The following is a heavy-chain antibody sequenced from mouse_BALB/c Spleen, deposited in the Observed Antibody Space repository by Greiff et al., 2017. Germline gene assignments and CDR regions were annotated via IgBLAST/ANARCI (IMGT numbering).Heavy chain of an antibody. V-gene: IGHV1S81*02. CDR1: GYTFTSYY. J-gene: IGHJ3*01. D-gene: IGHD1-1*01. CDR3: TIYEGYWFAY. CDR2: INPSNGGT. Sequence: VKLQQPGADLVKPGASVKLSCKASGYTFTSYYMYWVKQRPGQGLEWIGGINPSNGGTNFNEKFKSKATLTVDKSSSTAYMQLSSLTAEDSAVYYCTIYEGYWFAYWGQGTLVTVSA.